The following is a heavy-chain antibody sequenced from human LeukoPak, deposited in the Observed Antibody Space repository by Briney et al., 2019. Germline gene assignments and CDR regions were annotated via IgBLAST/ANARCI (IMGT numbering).Heavy chain of an antibody. J-gene: IGHJ3*02. Sequence: ASVKVSCKASGGTFSSYAISWVRQAPGQGLEWMGGIIPIFGTANYAQKFQGRVTITADESTSTAYMELSRLRSDDTAVYYCARDRRHYYDSSGYTVKDAFDIWGQGTMVTVSS. CDR2: IIPIFGTA. V-gene: IGHV1-69*01. CDR3: ARDRRHYYDSSGYTVKDAFDI. CDR1: GGTFSSYA. D-gene: IGHD3-22*01.